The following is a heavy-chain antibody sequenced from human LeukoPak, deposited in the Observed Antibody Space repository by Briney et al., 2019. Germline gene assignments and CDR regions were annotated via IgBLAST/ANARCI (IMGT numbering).Heavy chain of an antibody. D-gene: IGHD3-3*01. CDR2: LTDGRGTT. J-gene: IGHJ4*02. V-gene: IGHV3-20*04. CDR3: ARGARYDFWSGYLDY. CDR1: GFTFGDHS. Sequence: GGSLRLSCAASGFTFGDHSMSWVRQAPGKGLEWVSSLTDGRGTTYYADSVKGRFTISRGNAKNSLYLQMNSLRAEDTALYYCARGARYDFWSGYLDYWGQGTLVTVSS.